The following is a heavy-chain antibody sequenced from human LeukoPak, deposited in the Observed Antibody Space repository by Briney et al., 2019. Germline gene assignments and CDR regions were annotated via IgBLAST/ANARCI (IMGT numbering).Heavy chain of an antibody. J-gene: IGHJ5*02. V-gene: IGHV4-39*01. Sequence: SETLSLTCTASGGSISSSNYYWGWIRQPPGKGLEWIASISYSGSTYFNPSLKSRVTISVDTSKNEFSLKLSSMTAADTAVYYCARSCGSTSCSDGDWFDPWGQGTLVTVSS. CDR2: ISYSGST. CDR3: ARSCGSTSCSDGDWFDP. CDR1: GGSISSSNYY. D-gene: IGHD2-2*01.